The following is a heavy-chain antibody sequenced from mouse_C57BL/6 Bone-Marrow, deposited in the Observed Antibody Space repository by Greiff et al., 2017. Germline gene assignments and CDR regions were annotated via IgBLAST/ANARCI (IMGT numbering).Heavy chain of an antibody. CDR3: ARGLYYWGDY. V-gene: IGHV1-63*01. D-gene: IGHD2-1*01. CDR1: GYTFTNYW. Sequence: QVQLKESGAELVRPGTSVKMSCKASGYTFTNYWIGWAKQRPGHGLEWIGDIYPGGGYTNYHEKFKGKATLTADKSSSTAYMQFSSLTSEDSAIYYCARGLYYWGDYGGQGTSVTVSS. J-gene: IGHJ4*01. CDR2: IYPGGGYT.